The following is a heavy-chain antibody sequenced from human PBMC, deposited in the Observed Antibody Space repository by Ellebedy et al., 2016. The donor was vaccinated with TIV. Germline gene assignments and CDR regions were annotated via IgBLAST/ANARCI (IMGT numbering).Heavy chain of an antibody. V-gene: IGHV3-23*01. D-gene: IGHD6-19*01. CDR3: AKAVDGYWYFDL. CDR2: ISTSGGTT. J-gene: IGHJ2*01. Sequence: GESLKISXTLSGLTFNNYAMNWVRQAPGKGLEWVAAISTSGGTTYHADSVKGRLTISRDNSKDTLYLQMNSLRVEDTGVYYCAKAVDGYWYFDLWGRGTLVTVSS. CDR1: GLTFNNYA.